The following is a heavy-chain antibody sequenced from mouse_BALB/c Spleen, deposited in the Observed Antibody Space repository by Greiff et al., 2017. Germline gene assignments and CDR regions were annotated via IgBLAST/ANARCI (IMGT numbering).Heavy chain of an antibody. J-gene: IGHJ2*01. CDR1: GFTFSSYA. D-gene: IGHD2-4*01. CDR2: ISSGGSYT. CDR3: ARGDYADY. Sequence: EVQGVESGGGLVKPGGSLKLSCAASGFTFSSYAMSWVRQSPEKRLEWVAEISSGGSYTYYPDTVTGRFTISRDNSQNTLYLEMSSLRSEDTAMYYCARGDYADYWGQGTTLTVSS. V-gene: IGHV5-9-4*01.